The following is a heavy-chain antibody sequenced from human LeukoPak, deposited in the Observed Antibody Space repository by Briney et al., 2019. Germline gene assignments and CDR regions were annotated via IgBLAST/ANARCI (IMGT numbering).Heavy chain of an antibody. Sequence: SVKVSCKASGGTFSSYAISWVRQAPGQGLEWMGGIIPIFGTANYAQKFQGRVTITADESTSAAYMELSSLRSEDTAVYYCARGLYDFWSGYLENYFDYWGQGTLVTASS. J-gene: IGHJ4*02. CDR3: ARGLYDFWSGYLENYFDY. CDR2: IIPIFGTA. D-gene: IGHD3-3*01. V-gene: IGHV1-69*13. CDR1: GGTFSSYA.